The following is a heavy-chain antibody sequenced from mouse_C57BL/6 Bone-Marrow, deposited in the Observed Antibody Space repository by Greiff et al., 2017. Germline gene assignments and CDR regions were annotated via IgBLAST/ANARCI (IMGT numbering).Heavy chain of an antibody. CDR1: GYTFTSYG. Sequence: VKLQESGAELARPGASVKLSCKASGYTFTSYGISWVKQRTGQGLEWIGEIYPRSGNTYYNEKFKGKATLTADKSSSTAYMGLRSLTSEDSAVYFCARWGYCYYYAMDYWGQGTSVTVSS. D-gene: IGHD2-3*01. CDR2: IYPRSGNT. J-gene: IGHJ4*01. CDR3: ARWGYCYYYAMDY. V-gene: IGHV1-81*01.